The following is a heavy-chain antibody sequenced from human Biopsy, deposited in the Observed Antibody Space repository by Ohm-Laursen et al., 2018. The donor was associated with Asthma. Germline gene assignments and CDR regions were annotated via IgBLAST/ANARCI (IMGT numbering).Heavy chain of an antibody. Sequence: SETLSLTCTVHGGSIGIYYWGWIRQPPGKGLEYIGYTHYSGTTNTDPSLTGRVTMSVDTSKNQFSLKVTSVTAADTAVYFCARVRGAFYESSVKNAFDVWGQGTMVTVSS. V-gene: IGHV4-59*01. CDR3: ARVRGAFYESSVKNAFDV. D-gene: IGHD3-22*01. CDR1: GGSIGIYY. CDR2: THYSGTT. J-gene: IGHJ3*01.